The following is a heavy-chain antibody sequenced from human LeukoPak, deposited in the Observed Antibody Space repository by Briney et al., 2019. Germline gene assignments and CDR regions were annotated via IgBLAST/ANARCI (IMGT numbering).Heavy chain of an antibody. CDR1: GYTFTSYG. J-gene: IGHJ5*02. Sequence: ASVKVSCKASGYTFTSYGISWVRQAPGQRLEWMGWISAYNGNTNYAQKLQGRVTMTTDTSTSTAYMELRSLRSDDTAVYYCARDPPYYSSSWYGFDPWGQGTLVTVSS. CDR3: ARDPPYYSSSWYGFDP. CDR2: ISAYNGNT. D-gene: IGHD6-13*01. V-gene: IGHV1-18*01.